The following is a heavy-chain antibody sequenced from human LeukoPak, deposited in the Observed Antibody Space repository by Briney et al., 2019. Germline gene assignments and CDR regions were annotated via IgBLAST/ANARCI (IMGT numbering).Heavy chain of an antibody. V-gene: IGHV4-34*01. Sequence: PSETLSLTCAVSGGSFSGYYWTWIRQPPGKGLEWIGEINHSGSANYNPSLKSRVTISLDTSKSQFSLKVSSVTAADTAVYYCARGQGTVTTHWGQGTLVTVSS. J-gene: IGHJ4*02. D-gene: IGHD4-17*01. CDR1: GGSFSGYY. CDR3: ARGQGTVTTH. CDR2: INHSGSA.